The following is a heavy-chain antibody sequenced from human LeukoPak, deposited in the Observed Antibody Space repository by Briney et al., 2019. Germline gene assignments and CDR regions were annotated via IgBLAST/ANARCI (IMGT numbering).Heavy chain of an antibody. J-gene: IGHJ4*02. CDR3: ARSDGLRYFDWLFFDY. CDR1: GGSISSSSYY. Sequence: SETLSLTCTVSGGSISSSSYYWGWIRQPPGKGLEWIGSIYYSGSTYYNPSLKSRVTISVDTSKNQFSLKLSSVTAADTAVYYCARSDGLRYFDWLFFDYWGQGTLVTVSS. V-gene: IGHV4-39*01. D-gene: IGHD3-9*01. CDR2: IYYSGST.